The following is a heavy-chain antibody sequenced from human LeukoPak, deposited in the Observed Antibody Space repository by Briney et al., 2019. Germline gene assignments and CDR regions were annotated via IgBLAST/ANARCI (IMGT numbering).Heavy chain of an antibody. CDR3: ARAYYDSSVAAFDI. Sequence: GGSLRLSCAASGFTFSSYWMSWVRQAPGKGLEWVSYISSSSSTIYYADSVKGRFTISRDNAKNSLYLQMNSLRAEDTAVYYCARAYYDSSVAAFDIWGQGTMVTVSS. D-gene: IGHD3-22*01. V-gene: IGHV3-48*01. CDR2: ISSSSSTI. J-gene: IGHJ3*02. CDR1: GFTFSSYW.